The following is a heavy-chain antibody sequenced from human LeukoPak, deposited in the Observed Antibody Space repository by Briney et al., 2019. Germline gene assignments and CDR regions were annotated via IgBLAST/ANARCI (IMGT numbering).Heavy chain of an antibody. V-gene: IGHV3-7*03. Sequence: GGSLRLSCAASGFTFSSYWMSWVRQAPGKGLEWVANIKQDGSEKYYVDSVKGRFTISRDNSKNTLYLQMNSLRAEDTAVYYCAKEPDYGDYVVLDYWGQGTLVTVSS. J-gene: IGHJ4*02. CDR3: AKEPDYGDYVVLDY. D-gene: IGHD4-17*01. CDR2: IKQDGSEK. CDR1: GFTFSSYW.